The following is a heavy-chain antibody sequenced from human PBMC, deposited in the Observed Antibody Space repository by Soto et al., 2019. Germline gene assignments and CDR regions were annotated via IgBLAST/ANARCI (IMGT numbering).Heavy chain of an antibody. CDR2: VSSDGRNK. J-gene: IGHJ6*02. Sequence: PGGSLRLSCAASGFTFSSYAMHWVRQAPGKGLEWVAVVSSDGRNKYYADSVKGRFTISRDNSKNTLYLQMNSLRAEDTTMYYCAREAVAAQKGYYYYYYGMDVWGQGTTVTVSS. CDR3: AREAVAAQKGYYYYYYGMDV. CDR1: GFTFSSYA. V-gene: IGHV3-30*04. D-gene: IGHD6-19*01.